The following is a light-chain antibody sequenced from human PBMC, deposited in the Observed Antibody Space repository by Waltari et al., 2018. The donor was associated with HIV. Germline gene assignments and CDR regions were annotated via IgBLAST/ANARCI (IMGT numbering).Light chain of an antibody. CDR1: QGISTW. CDR2: DAS. Sequence: DVQLTQSPRSLSASIGDSLTITCRASQGISTWLAWYRQIPGNVPELLIYDASTLKSGVPSRFSGSGSGTNFSLTISGLQPEDFATYFCQQTNSFPLTFGLGT. CDR3: QQTNSFPLT. V-gene: IGKV1-12*01. J-gene: IGKJ2*01.